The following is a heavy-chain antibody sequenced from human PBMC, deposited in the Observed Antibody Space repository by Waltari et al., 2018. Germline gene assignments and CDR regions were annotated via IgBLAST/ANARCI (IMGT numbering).Heavy chain of an antibody. CDR2: IGGSGADT. Sequence: EIQLLESGGGLVQPGGSLRLSWAASGFPFSGCIMNWVRQAPGKGLEWVSTIGGSGADTYYSDSVKGRFTISRDISKSTVFLQMNTLRAEDTAVYYCARDVDTSSHYERFDPWGQGTLVTVSA. V-gene: IGHV3-23*01. CDR1: GFPFSGCI. D-gene: IGHD5-18*01. CDR3: ARDVDTSSHYERFDP. J-gene: IGHJ5*02.